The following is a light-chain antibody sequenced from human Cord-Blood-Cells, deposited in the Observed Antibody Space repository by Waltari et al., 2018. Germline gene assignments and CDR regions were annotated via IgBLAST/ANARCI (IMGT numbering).Light chain of an antibody. J-gene: IGLJ2*01. Sequence: SSALTQAPAVSVALGQTVRTTCQGDSLRSYYASWYQQKPGQAPVLVIYGKNNRPSGIPDRFSCSSSGNTASLTITGAQAEDEADYYCNSRDSSGNHLVFGGGTKLTVL. CDR1: SLRSYY. CDR2: GKN. CDR3: NSRDSSGNHLV. V-gene: IGLV3-19*01.